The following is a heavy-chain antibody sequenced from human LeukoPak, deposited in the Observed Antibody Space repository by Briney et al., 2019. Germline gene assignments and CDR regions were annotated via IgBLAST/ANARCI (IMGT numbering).Heavy chain of an antibody. D-gene: IGHD3-3*01. CDR3: AKVNGVLRFLEWLSTSYMDV. V-gene: IGHV3-23*01. CDR1: GFTFSSYA. J-gene: IGHJ6*03. Sequence: GGSLRLSCAASGFTFSSYAMSWVRQAPGKGLEWVSAISGSGGSTYYADSVKGRFTISRDNSKNTLYLQMNSLRAEDTAVYYCAKVNGVLRFLEWLSTSYMDVWGKGTTVTVSS. CDR2: ISGSGGST.